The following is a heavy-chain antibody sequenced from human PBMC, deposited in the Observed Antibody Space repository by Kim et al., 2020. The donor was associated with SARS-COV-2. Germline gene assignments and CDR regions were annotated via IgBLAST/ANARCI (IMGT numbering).Heavy chain of an antibody. J-gene: IGHJ6*02. V-gene: IGHV1-69*13. CDR1: GGTFSSYA. CDR2: IIPIFGTA. Sequence: SVKVSCKASGGTFSSYAISWVRQAPGQGLEWMGGIIPIFGTANYAQKFQGRVTITADESTSTAYMELSSLRSEDTAVYYCAREGRGYCSSTSCYRSYYYYGMDVWGQGTTVTVSS. CDR3: AREGRGYCSSTSCYRSYYYYGMDV. D-gene: IGHD2-2*02.